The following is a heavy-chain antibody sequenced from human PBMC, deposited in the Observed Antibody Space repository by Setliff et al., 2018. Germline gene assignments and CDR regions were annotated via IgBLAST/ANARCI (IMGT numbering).Heavy chain of an antibody. CDR2: LTPNGAYT. J-gene: IGHJ1*01. Sequence: PGGSLRLSCAASGFAFDNFAMNWVRQAPGKGLEWVAALTPNGAYTYYADSVRGRFTIFRDNLRNTLYLQMNSLSAEDTAVYYCAERLDGSGSHYSTLYHWGPGTLVTVSS. CDR3: AERLDGSGSHYSTLYH. D-gene: IGHD3-10*01. CDR1: GFAFDNFA. V-gene: IGHV3-23*01.